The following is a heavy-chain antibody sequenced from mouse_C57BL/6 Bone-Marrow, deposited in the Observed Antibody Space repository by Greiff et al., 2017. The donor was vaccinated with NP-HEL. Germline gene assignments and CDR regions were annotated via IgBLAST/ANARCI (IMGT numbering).Heavy chain of an antibody. Sequence: VQLQQSGPELVKPGASVKISCKASGYTFTDYYMNWVKQSHGKSLEWIGDINPNNGGTSYNQKFKGKATLTVDKSSSTAYMELRSLTSEDSAVYYCARGSVLLRFPFDYWGQGTTLTVSS. CDR1: GYTFTDYY. V-gene: IGHV1-26*01. CDR2: INPNNGGT. CDR3: ARGSVLLRFPFDY. J-gene: IGHJ2*01. D-gene: IGHD1-1*01.